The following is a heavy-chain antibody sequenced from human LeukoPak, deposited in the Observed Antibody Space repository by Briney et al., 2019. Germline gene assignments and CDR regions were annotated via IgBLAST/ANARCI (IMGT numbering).Heavy chain of an antibody. CDR2: ISGSGGST. V-gene: IGHV3-23*01. CDR3: AKDSTSGMVRGDLYHPDAFDI. Sequence: PGGSLRLSCAASGFTFSSYAMSWVRQAPGKGLEWVSAISGSGGSTYYADSVKGRFTISRDNSKNTLYLQMNSLRAEDTAVYYCAKDSTSGMVRGDLYHPDAFDIWGQGTMVTVSS. D-gene: IGHD3-10*01. J-gene: IGHJ3*02. CDR1: GFTFSSYA.